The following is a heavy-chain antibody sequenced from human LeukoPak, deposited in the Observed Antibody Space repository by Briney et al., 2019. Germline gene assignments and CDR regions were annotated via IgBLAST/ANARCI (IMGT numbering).Heavy chain of an antibody. V-gene: IGHV1-69*13. CDR2: IIPIFGTA. D-gene: IGHD6-13*01. J-gene: IGHJ3*02. CDR1: GGAFSSYA. CDR3: ATHSSSWYRDAFDI. Sequence: SVKVSCKASGGAFSSYAISWVRQAPGQGLEWMGGIIPIFGTANYAQKFQGRVTITADESTSTAYMELSSLRSEDTAVYYCATHSSSWYRDAFDIWGQGTMVTVSS.